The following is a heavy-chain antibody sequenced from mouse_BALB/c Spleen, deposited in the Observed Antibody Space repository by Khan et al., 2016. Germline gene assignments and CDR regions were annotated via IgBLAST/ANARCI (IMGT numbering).Heavy chain of an antibody. D-gene: IGHD4-1*01. J-gene: IGHJ3*01. CDR1: GYTFTSYY. V-gene: IGHV1S56*01. CDR2: IYPGNGNT. Sequence: QVQLQQSGPELVKPGASVRISCKASGYTFTSYYIHWVKQRPGQGLEWIGWIYPGNGNTQYNEKFKGRATLTADKSSTTAYMQLSSLTSEDSAVYFCARTGTGAWFAYWGQGTLVTVSA. CDR3: ARTGTGAWFAY.